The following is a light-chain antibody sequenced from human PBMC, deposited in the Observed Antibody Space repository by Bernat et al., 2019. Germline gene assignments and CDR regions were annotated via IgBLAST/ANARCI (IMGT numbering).Light chain of an antibody. CDR3: KSRDSSGNKWV. Sequence: SSELTQDPAVSVALGQPVRITCQGDSFRSSYASWYQQKPGQAPILVIYAKNNRPSGIPDRFSGSSSGNTASLTITVAQAEDEADYYCKSRDSSGNKWVFGGGTKLTVL. V-gene: IGLV3-19*01. CDR1: SFRSSY. CDR2: AKN. J-gene: IGLJ3*02.